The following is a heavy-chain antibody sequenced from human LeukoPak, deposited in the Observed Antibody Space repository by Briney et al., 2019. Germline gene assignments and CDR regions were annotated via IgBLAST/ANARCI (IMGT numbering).Heavy chain of an antibody. Sequence: GGSLRLSCAASGFTFSSYSMNWVRQAPGKGLEWVSSISSSSSYIYYADSVKGRFTISRDNAKNSLYLQMNSLRAEDTAVYYCAREVVGVYYYDSSGYDYWGQGTLVTLSS. V-gene: IGHV3-21*01. CDR3: AREVVGVYYYDSSGYDY. CDR2: ISSSSSYI. D-gene: IGHD3-22*01. CDR1: GFTFSSYS. J-gene: IGHJ4*02.